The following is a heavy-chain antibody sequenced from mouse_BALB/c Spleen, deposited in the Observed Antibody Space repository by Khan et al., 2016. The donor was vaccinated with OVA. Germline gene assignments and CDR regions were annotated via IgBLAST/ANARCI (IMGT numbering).Heavy chain of an antibody. J-gene: IGHJ3*01. CDR3: ARLAYYYNSGGCAY. CDR2: INSGGHYT. V-gene: IGHV5-6*01. D-gene: IGHD1-1*02. CDR1: GFTFSTYG. Sequence: EVQLVESGGDLVKTGGSLKLSCAASGFTFSTYGMSWVRQTPDKRLEWVATINSGGHYTYYIDSVKGRFTISRDNAKNILYLQMTSLRSEDTAMYYCARLAYYYNSGGCAYWGQGTLVTVSA.